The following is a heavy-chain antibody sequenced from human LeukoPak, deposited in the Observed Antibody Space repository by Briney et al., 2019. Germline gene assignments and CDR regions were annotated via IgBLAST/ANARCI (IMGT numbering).Heavy chain of an antibody. V-gene: IGHV4-4*07. CDR2: IYTSGST. J-gene: IGHJ2*01. D-gene: IGHD6-13*01. Sequence: SETLSLTCTVSGGSISSYYWSWIRQPAGKGLEWIGRIYTSGSTNYNPSLKSRVTISVDTSKNQFSLKLSSVTAADTAVYYCARDSSYSSSWGDWYFDLWGRGTLVTVSS. CDR1: GGSISSYY. CDR3: ARDSSYSSSWGDWYFDL.